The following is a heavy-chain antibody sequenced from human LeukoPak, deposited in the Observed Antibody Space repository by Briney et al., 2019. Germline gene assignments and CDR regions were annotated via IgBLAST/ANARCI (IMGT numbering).Heavy chain of an antibody. Sequence: SETLSLTCTVSGGSISSYYWSWIRQPAGKGLEWIGRIYTSGSTNYNPSLKSRVTISVDTSKNQFSLKLSSVTAADTAVYYCARADYDFWSGNLWFDPWGQGTLVTVSS. CDR2: IYTSGST. V-gene: IGHV4-4*07. J-gene: IGHJ5*02. CDR3: ARADYDFWSGNLWFDP. D-gene: IGHD3-3*01. CDR1: GGSISSYY.